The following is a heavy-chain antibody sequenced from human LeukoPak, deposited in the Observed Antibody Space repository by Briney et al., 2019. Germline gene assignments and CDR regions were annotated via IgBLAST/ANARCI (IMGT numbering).Heavy chain of an antibody. J-gene: IGHJ6*04. CDR3: AMGEVTIFGVVHYYYYGMDV. CDR1: GGSISSGSYY. D-gene: IGHD3-3*01. Sequence: SETLSLTCTVSGGSISSGSYYWSWIRQPAGKGLEWIGRIYTSGSTNYHPSLKSRATISVDTSKNQFSLKLSSVTAADTAVYYCAMGEVTIFGVVHYYYYGMDVWGEGSTVTVSS. V-gene: IGHV4-61*02. CDR2: IYTSGST.